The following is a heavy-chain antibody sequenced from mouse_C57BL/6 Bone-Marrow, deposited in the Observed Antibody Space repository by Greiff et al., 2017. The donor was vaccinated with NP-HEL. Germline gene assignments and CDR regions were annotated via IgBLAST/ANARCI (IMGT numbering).Heavy chain of an antibody. CDR3: ARYEIAPFDY. Sequence: EVKLMESGGGLVQPGGSLSLSCAASGFTFTDYYMSWVRQPPGKALEWLGFIRNKANGYTTEYNASVKGRFTISRDNSQSILYLQMNALRAEDSATYYCARYEIAPFDYWGQGTTLTVSS. CDR1: GFTFTDYY. J-gene: IGHJ2*01. CDR2: IRNKANGYTT. V-gene: IGHV7-3*01. D-gene: IGHD6-1*01.